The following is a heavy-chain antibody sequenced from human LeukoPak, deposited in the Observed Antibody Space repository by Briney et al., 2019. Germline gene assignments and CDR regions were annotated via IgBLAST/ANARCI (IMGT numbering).Heavy chain of an antibody. Sequence: PGGSLRLSCAASGFTFSDYYMSWIRQAPGKGLERVSYISGGSRYTNYADSVKGRFTISRDNAKNSLYLQMNSLRAEDTAVYYCTRHPAEGDYWGQGTLVTVSS. V-gene: IGHV3-11*03. J-gene: IGHJ4*02. D-gene: IGHD2-15*01. CDR2: ISGGSRYT. CDR1: GFTFSDYY. CDR3: TRHPAEGDY.